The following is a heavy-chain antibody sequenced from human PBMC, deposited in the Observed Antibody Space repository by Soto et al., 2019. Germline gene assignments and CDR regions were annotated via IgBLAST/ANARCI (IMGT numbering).Heavy chain of an antibody. J-gene: IGHJ4*02. CDR3: ARDWGVYGSVIRTHIPHLDS. Sequence: EVQLVESGGGLVQPGGSLRLSCEASGFTFSSNGMNWVRQAPGKGLEWVSFISIGSSTINYADSVRGRFTISRDNAKNSLYLQMNSLRDEDTAVYYCARDWGVYGSVIRTHIPHLDSWGQGTLVTVSS. D-gene: IGHD3-16*01. V-gene: IGHV3-48*02. CDR2: ISIGSSTI. CDR1: GFTFSSNG.